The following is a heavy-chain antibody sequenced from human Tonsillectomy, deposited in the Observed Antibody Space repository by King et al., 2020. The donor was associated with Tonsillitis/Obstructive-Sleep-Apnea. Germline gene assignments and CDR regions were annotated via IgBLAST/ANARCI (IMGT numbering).Heavy chain of an antibody. V-gene: IGHV1-2*02. J-gene: IGHJ6*02. Sequence: VQLVESGAEVKKPGASLTVSCKASGYTFTGYYIHWVRQAPGQGLEWMGWINPNSGGISYAQKFQGRVTMTRDTSISTAYMELSSLRSDDTAVYYCARSSIAARQNYYYGMDVWGQGTTVTVSS. CDR2: INPNSGGI. CDR1: GYTFTGYY. CDR3: ARSSIAARQNYYYGMDV. D-gene: IGHD6-6*01.